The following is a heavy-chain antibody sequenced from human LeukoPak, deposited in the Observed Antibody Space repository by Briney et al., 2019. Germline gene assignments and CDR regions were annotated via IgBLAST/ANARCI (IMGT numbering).Heavy chain of an antibody. CDR2: IIPIFGTA. V-gene: IGHV1-69*01. D-gene: IGHD4-17*01. CDR3: ASQAYGDYYYYGMDV. J-gene: IGHJ6*02. CDR1: RGTFSSYA. Sequence: SVKVSCKASRGTFSSYAISWVRQAPGQGLEWMGGIIPIFGTATYAQKFQGRVTITADESTSTAYMELSSLRSEDTAVYYCASQAYGDYYYYGMDVWGQGTTVTVSS.